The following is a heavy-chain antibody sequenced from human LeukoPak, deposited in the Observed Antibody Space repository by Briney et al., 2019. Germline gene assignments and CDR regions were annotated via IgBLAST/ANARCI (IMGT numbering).Heavy chain of an antibody. CDR1: GRSISISNYY. J-gene: IGHJ4*02. D-gene: IGHD1-26*01. CDR2: ISYSGT. CDR3: ARRTSNPVGAIDY. V-gene: IGHV4-39*01. Sequence: NPSATLCLTCTVSGRSISISNYYWGWIRQPPGRGLEWIGSISYSGTYYNPSLKSRLTISVDTSKNHFSLNLRSVTAADTAVYYCARRTSNPVGAIDYWGQGTLVTVSS.